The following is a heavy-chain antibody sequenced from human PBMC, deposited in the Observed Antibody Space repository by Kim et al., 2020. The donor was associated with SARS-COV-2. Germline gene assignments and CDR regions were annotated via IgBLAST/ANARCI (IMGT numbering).Heavy chain of an antibody. CDR1: GFTFSSYW. CDR3: ARDLLGAVAGTSDY. V-gene: IGHV3-7*01. J-gene: IGHJ4*02. D-gene: IGHD6-19*01. CDR2: VKQDGSEK. Sequence: GGSLRLSCAASGFTFSSYWMSWVRQALGKGLEWVANVKQDGSEKYYVDSVKGRFTISRDNAKNSLYLQMSSLRAEDTAVYYCARDLLGAVAGTSDYWGQGTLVTVSS.